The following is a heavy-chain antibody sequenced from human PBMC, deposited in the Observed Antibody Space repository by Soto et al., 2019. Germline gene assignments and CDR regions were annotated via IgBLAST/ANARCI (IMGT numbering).Heavy chain of an antibody. V-gene: IGHV3-23*01. CDR1: GFTFSNYD. D-gene: IGHD1-1*01. CDR3: TKRLGSTATTYGDS. CDR2: ISDNGNVK. Sequence: PGGSLRLSCTASGFTFSNYDMSWGRQAPGKGLEWGSVISDNGNVKYYVDSAKGRFTISRDNSKNTLYLQMNSLRVEDTAVYYCTKRLGSTATTYGDSWGQGTPVTVSS. J-gene: IGHJ4*02.